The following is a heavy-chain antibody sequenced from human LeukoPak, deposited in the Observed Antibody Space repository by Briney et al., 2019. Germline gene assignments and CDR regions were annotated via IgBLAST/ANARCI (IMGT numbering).Heavy chain of an antibody. CDR3: AKSESSSSWNDAFDI. D-gene: IGHD6-13*01. CDR2: ISGSGGST. Sequence: TGGSLRLSCAASGFTFSSYAMSWVRQAPEKGLEWASAISGSGGSTYYADFVKGRFTISRDNSKNTLYLQMNSLRAEDTAVYYCAKSESSSSWNDAFDIWGQGTMVTVSS. V-gene: IGHV3-23*01. J-gene: IGHJ3*02. CDR1: GFTFSSYA.